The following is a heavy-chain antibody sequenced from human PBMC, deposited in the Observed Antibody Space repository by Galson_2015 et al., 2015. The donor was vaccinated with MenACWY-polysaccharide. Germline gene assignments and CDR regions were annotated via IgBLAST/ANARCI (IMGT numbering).Heavy chain of an antibody. J-gene: IGHJ4*02. CDR2: ISAYNGNT. V-gene: IGHV1-18*01. Sequence: SVKVSCKASGYTFTSYGISWVRQAPGQGLEWMGWISAYNGNTNYAQKLQGRVTMTTDTSTSTAYMELRSLRSDDTAVYYCARTSWNYDFGTQEFDYWGQGTLVTVSS. CDR3: ARTSWNYDFGTQEFDY. D-gene: IGHD1-7*01. CDR1: GYTFTSYG.